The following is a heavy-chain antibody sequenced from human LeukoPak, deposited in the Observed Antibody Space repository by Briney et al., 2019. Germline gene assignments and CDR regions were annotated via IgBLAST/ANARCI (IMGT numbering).Heavy chain of an antibody. V-gene: IGHV1-2*02. D-gene: IGHD2-2*02. CDR2: INPNSGDT. J-gene: IGHJ4*02. Sequence: ASVKVSCKTSGYTFTGYYIHWVRQAPGQGLEWIAWINPNSGDTNYAQKFQGRVTLTRDTSISTAYMDLSSLKSDDTAVYYCAREGFCGGKTCYTPERHFDKWGQGTLVTVSS. CDR1: GYTFTGYY. CDR3: AREGFCGGKTCYTPERHFDK.